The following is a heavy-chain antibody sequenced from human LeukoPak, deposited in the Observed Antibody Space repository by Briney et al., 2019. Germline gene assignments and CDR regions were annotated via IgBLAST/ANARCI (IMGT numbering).Heavy chain of an antibody. CDR3: ARVGTSAAAGIKGFDY. CDR2: IYRSGST. Sequence: PSGTLSLTCAVSGGSISSSNWWSWVRQPPGKGLEWIGEIYRSGSTNYDPSLKSRVTISVDKSKNQFSLKLSSVTAADTAVYYCARVGTSAAAGIKGFDYWGQGTLVTVPS. D-gene: IGHD6-13*01. CDR1: GGSISSSNW. J-gene: IGHJ4*02. V-gene: IGHV4-4*02.